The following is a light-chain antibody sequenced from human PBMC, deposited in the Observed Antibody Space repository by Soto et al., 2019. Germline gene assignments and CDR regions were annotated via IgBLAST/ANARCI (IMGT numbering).Light chain of an antibody. Sequence: SYELTQPLSVSVALGQTARIPCGGTNLGTKNVHWYQQKPRQAPVLVIYNDNSRPSGIPERVSGSNPGSTATLTISRAQAGDEADYYCQVWDTSTAFFGGGTKLTVL. CDR2: NDN. CDR1: NLGTKN. CDR3: QVWDTSTAF. V-gene: IGLV3-9*01. J-gene: IGLJ2*01.